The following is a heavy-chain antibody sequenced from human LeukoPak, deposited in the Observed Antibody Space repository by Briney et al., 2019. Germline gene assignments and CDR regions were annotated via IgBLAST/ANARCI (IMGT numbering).Heavy chain of an antibody. CDR1: GGTFRSYA. J-gene: IGHJ6*03. CDR2: IIPIFGTA. V-gene: IGHV1-69*13. Sequence: SVKVSCKASGGTFRSYAITWVRKAPGQGLEWMGGIIPIFGTATYALKFQGRVTITADESTITAYMELSSLRSEDSAVYYCARDARDYGENYYYYYMDVWGKGTTVTVSS. D-gene: IGHD4-17*01. CDR3: ARDARDYGENYYYYYMDV.